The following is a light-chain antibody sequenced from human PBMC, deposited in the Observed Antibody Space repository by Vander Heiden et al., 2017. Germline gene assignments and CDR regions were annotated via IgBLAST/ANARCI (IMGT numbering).Light chain of an antibody. CDR3: QSYDSSQSGSWV. CDR2: VNF. CDR1: SSNTGAGYD. V-gene: IGLV1-40*01. Sequence: QSVLTQPPSVSGAPGQRVTISCTGSSSNTGAGYDVLWYQQLPGTAPNLLSYVNFNRPAGGPDRFSGSNSGASAALAITDLQAEDEADYYCQSYDSSQSGSWVFGGGTKLTVL. J-gene: IGLJ3*02.